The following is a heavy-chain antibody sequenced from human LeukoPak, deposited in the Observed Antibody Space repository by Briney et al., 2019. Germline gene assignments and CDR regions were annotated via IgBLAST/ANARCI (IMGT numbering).Heavy chain of an antibody. D-gene: IGHD2-21*02. V-gene: IGHV1-46*01. J-gene: IGHJ6*02. Sequence: ASVKVSCKASGYTFTSYYMHWVRQAPGQGLEWMGIINPSGGSTSSPQKFQGRVTMTRDTSTSTVYMERSSLRSEDTAVYYCARDGHIVEVTPLGYYGMDVWGQGTTVTVSS. CDR2: INPSGGST. CDR1: GYTFTSYY. CDR3: ARDGHIVEVTPLGYYGMDV.